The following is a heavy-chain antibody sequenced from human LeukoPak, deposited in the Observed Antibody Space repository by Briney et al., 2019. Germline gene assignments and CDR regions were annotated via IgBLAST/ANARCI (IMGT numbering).Heavy chain of an antibody. CDR2: ISYDGSNK. D-gene: IGHD3-3*01. Sequence: GRSLRLSCAASGFTFSSYGMHWVRQAPGKGLEWVAVISYDGSNKYYADSVKGRFTISRDNSKNTLYLQMNSLRAEDTAVYYCAKVFPFLEGSLPPYGMDVWGQGTTVTGSS. CDR1: GFTFSSYG. V-gene: IGHV3-30*18. J-gene: IGHJ6*02. CDR3: AKVFPFLEGSLPPYGMDV.